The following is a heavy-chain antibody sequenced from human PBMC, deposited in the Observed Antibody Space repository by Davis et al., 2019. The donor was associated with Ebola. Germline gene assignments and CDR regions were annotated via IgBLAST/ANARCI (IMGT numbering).Heavy chain of an antibody. D-gene: IGHD2-15*01. V-gene: IGHV4-59*01. CDR3: ARGLGYCSGGTCYSFDP. CDR1: GVSISSYY. Sequence: MPSETLSLTCTVSGVSISSYYWSWIRQPPGKGLEWIGYIYYTGSTNCNPSLKSRLTISIDTSKSQFSLKLSSVTAADTAVYYCARGLGYCSGGTCYSFDPLGQGTLVTVSS. CDR2: IYYTGST. J-gene: IGHJ5*02.